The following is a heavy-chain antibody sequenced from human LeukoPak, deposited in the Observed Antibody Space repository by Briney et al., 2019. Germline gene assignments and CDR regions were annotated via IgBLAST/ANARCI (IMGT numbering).Heavy chain of an antibody. J-gene: IGHJ4*02. V-gene: IGHV4-61*08. D-gene: IGHD3-16*01. Sequence: ASETLSLTCAVSGGSISSGGYSWSWIRQPPGKGLEWIGYIYYSGSTNYNPSLKSRVTISVDTSKNQFSLKLSSVTAADTAVYYCARVPIRPWGYFDYWGQGTLVTVSS. CDR1: GGSISSGGYS. CDR2: IYYSGST. CDR3: ARVPIRPWGYFDY.